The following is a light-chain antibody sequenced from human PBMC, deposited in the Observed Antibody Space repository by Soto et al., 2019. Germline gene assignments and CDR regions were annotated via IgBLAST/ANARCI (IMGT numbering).Light chain of an antibody. CDR3: QQRSNWPPLT. V-gene: IGKV3-11*01. CDR2: DAS. Sequence: EIVLTQSPATLSLSPGERATLSCRASQSVSSYLACYQPKPGHAPRLLIYDASNRATGIPARFGGSGSGTDFTRTMSSLETEDFAVYYCQQRSNWPPLTCGGGTKVESK. J-gene: IGKJ4*01. CDR1: QSVSSY.